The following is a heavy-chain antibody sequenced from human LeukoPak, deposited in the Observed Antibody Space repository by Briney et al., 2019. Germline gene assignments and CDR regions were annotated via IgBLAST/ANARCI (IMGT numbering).Heavy chain of an antibody. CDR3: ARDFIAAFFDY. CDR1: GFTFSSYA. J-gene: IGHJ4*02. CDR2: ISYDGSNK. D-gene: IGHD6-13*01. V-gene: IGHV3-30*04. Sequence: GRSLRLSCAASGFTFSSYAMHWVRQAPGKGLERVAVISYDGSNKYYADSVKGRFTISRDNSKNTLYLQMNSLRAEDTAVYYCARDFIAAFFDYWGQGTLVTVSS.